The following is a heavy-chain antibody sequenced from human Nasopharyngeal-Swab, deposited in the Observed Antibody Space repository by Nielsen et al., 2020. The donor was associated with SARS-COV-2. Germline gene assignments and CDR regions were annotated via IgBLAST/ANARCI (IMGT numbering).Heavy chain of an antibody. J-gene: IGHJ6*02. D-gene: IGHD6-19*01. CDR2: ISGSGGRT. CDR1: GFTFSTYA. V-gene: IGHV3-23*01. Sequence: GESLKISCAASGFTFSTYAMSWVRQAPGKGLEWVSGISGSGGRTYYADSVKGRFTISRDNAKNTLYLQMNSLRAEDTAVYYCARDLVYSAYSSGWYEDYYYGMDVWGQGTTVTVSS. CDR3: ARDLVYSAYSSGWYEDYYYGMDV.